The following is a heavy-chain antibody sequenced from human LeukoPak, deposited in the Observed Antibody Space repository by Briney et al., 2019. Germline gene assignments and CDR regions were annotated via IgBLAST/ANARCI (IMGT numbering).Heavy chain of an antibody. Sequence: PGGSLRLSCAASEFTVSNNYMSWVRQAPGKGLEWVSVLYSGGRAYYTDSVNGRFTISRDNSKNTLYLQMNSLRAEDTAIYYCAGYTELDYWGQGTLVTVSS. CDR1: EFTVSNNY. J-gene: IGHJ4*02. V-gene: IGHV3-66*01. CDR2: LYSGGRA. D-gene: IGHD2-2*02. CDR3: AGYTELDY.